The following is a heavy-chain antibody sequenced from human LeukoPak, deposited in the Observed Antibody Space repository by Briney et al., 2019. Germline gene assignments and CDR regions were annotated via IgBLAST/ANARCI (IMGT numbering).Heavy chain of an antibody. CDR1: GGSISSGGYY. J-gene: IGHJ4*02. V-gene: IGHV4-39*07. CDR3: ARVQPYRGGVIS. D-gene: IGHD3-10*01. CDR2: IYHSGST. Sequence: PSQTLSLTCTVSGGSISSGGYYWSWIRQHPGKGLEWIGSIYHSGSTYYNPSLKSRVTISVDTSKNQFSLKLSSVTAADTAVYYCARVQPYRGGVISWGQGTLVTVSS.